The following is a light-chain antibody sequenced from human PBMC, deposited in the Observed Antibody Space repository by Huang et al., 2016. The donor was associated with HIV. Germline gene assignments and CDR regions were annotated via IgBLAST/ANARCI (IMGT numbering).Light chain of an antibody. J-gene: IGKJ1*01. CDR2: EVS. CDR1: HSLLYSDGKTN. V-gene: IGKV2D-29*01. CDR3: MQSKHLPPT. Sequence: EIVMTQTPLSLSVTPGQPASISCKSTHSLLYSDGKTNLSWYLQKAGQPPKLLIYEVSNRFSGVPDRFSGSGSGTDFTLKISRVEAEDVGLYYCMQSKHLPPTFGPGTRVDIK.